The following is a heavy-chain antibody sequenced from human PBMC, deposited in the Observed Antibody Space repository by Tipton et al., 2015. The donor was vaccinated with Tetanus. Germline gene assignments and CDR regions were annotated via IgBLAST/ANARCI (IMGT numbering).Heavy chain of an antibody. D-gene: IGHD3-22*01. J-gene: IGHJ4*02. V-gene: IGHV4-39*01. Sequence: LRLSCTVSGGSISSSSYYWGWIRQPPGRGLEWIGSIYYSGSTYYNPSLKSRVTISVDTSKNQFSLKLSSVTAADTAVYYCARQAADSSGYLYYFDYWGRGTLVTVSS. CDR3: ARQAADSSGYLYYFDY. CDR1: GGSISSSSYY. CDR2: IYYSGST.